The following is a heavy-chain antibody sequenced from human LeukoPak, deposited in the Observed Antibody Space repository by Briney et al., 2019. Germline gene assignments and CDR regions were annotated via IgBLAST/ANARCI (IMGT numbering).Heavy chain of an antibody. V-gene: IGHV4-4*09. CDR1: GASISNYY. CDR3: ARLGSYHDF. J-gene: IGHJ4*02. Sequence: PSETLSLTCTVSGASISNYYWSWIRQTQKKGLEWMGHIHSSGGSSYYPSLKSRLTLSIDTSRNQLSLKLPSVTAADTAVYLCARLGSYHDFWGQGALVTVSS. CDR2: IHSSGGS. D-gene: IGHD1-26*01.